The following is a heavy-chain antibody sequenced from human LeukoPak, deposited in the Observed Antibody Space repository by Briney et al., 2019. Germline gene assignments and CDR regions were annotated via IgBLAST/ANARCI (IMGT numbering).Heavy chain of an antibody. V-gene: IGHV1-69*13. J-gene: IGHJ4*02. Sequence: SVKVSCKASGGTFISYAISWVRQAPGQGLEWMGGIIPIFGTANYAQKFQGRVTITADESTSTAYMELSSLRSEDAAVYYCARDGTHHSWDYWGQGTLVTVSS. D-gene: IGHD1-1*01. CDR2: IIPIFGTA. CDR1: GGTFISYA. CDR3: ARDGTHHSWDY.